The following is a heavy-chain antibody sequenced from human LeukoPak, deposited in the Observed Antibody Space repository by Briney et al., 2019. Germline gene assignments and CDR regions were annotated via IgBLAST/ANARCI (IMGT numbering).Heavy chain of an antibody. CDR1: GFTVSSNY. D-gene: IGHD2-8*01. J-gene: IGHJ4*02. CDR3: ARDSTDFRYCTNGVCFYFDY. CDR2: LYSGGST. V-gene: IGHV3-53*01. Sequence: GGSLRLSCAASGFTVSSNYMSWVRQVPGKGLEWISSLYSGGSTYYADSVKGRFTISRDNSKNTLYLQMNSLRAEDTAVYYCARDSTDFRYCTNGVCFYFDYWGQGTLVTVSS.